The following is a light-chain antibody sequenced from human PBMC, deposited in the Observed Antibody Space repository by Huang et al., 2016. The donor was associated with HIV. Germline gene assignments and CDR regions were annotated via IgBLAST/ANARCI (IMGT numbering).Light chain of an antibody. CDR1: QSVNSN. J-gene: IGKJ2*01. V-gene: IGKV3-15*01. Sequence: EIVMTQSPATLSVSPGERATLSCRASQSVNSNLAWYQQKVGQAPRLLISGVSTRATGIPARFSGSGSGTEFTLTISSLQSEDFAVYFCQQYTDWPTFGQGTKLEIK. CDR3: QQYTDWPT. CDR2: GVS.